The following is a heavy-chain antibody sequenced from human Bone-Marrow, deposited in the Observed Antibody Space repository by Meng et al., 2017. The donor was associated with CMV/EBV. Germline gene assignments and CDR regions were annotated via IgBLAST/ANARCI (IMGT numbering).Heavy chain of an antibody. CDR3: ARWVNRLDYYYYGMDV. CDR2: ISYDGSNK. V-gene: IGHV3-30*04. Sequence: SLKFCCAASGSTFSSYAMHWVRQAPGKGLEWVAVISYDGSNKYDAKSVKGRFTISRDNSKNTLNLKMNRLRSEDTAVYYGARWVNRLDYYYYGMDVWGQGTTVTVSS. CDR1: GSTFSSYA. J-gene: IGHJ6*02. D-gene: IGHD1/OR15-1a*01.